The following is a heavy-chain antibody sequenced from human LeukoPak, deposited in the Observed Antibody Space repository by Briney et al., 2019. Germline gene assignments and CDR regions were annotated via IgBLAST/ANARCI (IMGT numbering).Heavy chain of an antibody. J-gene: IGHJ6*02. CDR3: AVPAAGSFYYYYGMDV. V-gene: IGHV1-69*04. D-gene: IGHD6-13*01. Sequence: SVKVSCKASGGTFSSYAISWVRQAPGQGLEWMGRIIPILGIANYAQKFQGRVTITADKSTSTAYMELSSLRSEDTAVYYCAVPAAGSFYYYYGMDVWGQGITVTVSS. CDR1: GGTFSSYA. CDR2: IIPILGIA.